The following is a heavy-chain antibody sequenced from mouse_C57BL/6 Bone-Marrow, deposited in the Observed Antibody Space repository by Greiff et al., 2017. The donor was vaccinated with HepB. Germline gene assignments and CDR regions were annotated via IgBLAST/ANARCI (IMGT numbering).Heavy chain of an antibody. J-gene: IGHJ4*01. CDR1: GYTFTSYW. V-gene: IGHV1-64*01. Sequence: QVQLQQPGAELVKPGASVKLSCKASGYTFTSYWMHWVKQRPGQGLEWIGMIHPNSGSTNYNEKFKSKATLTVDKSSSTAYMQLSSLTSEDSAVYYCAEYYYGSSSYAMDYWGQGTSVTVSS. CDR3: AEYYYGSSSYAMDY. D-gene: IGHD1-1*01. CDR2: IHPNSGST.